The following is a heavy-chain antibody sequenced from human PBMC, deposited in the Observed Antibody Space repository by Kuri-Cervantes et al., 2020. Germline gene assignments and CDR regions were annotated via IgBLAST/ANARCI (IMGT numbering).Heavy chain of an antibody. CDR2: IYYSGST. J-gene: IGHJ3*02. CDR3: ARAFKPPVGLLRACAAFDI. Sequence: GSLRLSCTVSGGSISSYYWSWIRQPPGKGLEWIGYIYYSGSTNYNPSLKSRVTISVDTSKNQFSLKLSSVTAADTAVYYCARAFKPPVGLLRACAAFDIWGQGTMVTVSS. V-gene: IGHV4-59*01. CDR1: GGSISSYY. D-gene: IGHD2-15*01.